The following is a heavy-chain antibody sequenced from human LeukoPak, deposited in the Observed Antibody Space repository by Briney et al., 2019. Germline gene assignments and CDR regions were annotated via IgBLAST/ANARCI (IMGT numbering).Heavy chain of an antibody. CDR1: GGSISSSNW. D-gene: IGHD2-2*01. Sequence: SGTLSLTCAVSGGSISSSNWWSWVRQPPGQGLEWIGEIYHSGSTNYNPSLKSRVTISVDTSKNQFSLKLSSATAADTAVYYCARVNAVSSAGAFDIWGQGTMVTVSS. CDR3: ARVNAVSSAGAFDI. CDR2: IYHSGST. V-gene: IGHV4-4*02. J-gene: IGHJ3*02.